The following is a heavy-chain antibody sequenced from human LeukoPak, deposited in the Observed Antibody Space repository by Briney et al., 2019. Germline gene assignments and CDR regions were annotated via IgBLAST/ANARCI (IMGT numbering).Heavy chain of an antibody. J-gene: IGHJ3*02. CDR2: IKDGGSEQ. V-gene: IGHV3-7*01. CDR3: ARDTISAAGAFDI. Sequence: QPGGSLRLSCAASGFTFSRHWMSWVRQAPGKGLELVANIKDGGSEQYYVDSVKGRFTISRDDAENSLHLQMNSLRAEDTAVYYCARDTISAAGAFDIWGQGTMVTVSS. D-gene: IGHD5-24*01. CDR1: GFTFSRHW.